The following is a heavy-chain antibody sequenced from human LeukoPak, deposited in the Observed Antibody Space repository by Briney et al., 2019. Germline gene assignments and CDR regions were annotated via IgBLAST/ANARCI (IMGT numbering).Heavy chain of an antibody. CDR1: GFTVSSNY. CDR2: IYSGGST. V-gene: IGHV3-66*01. J-gene: IGHJ3*02. Sequence: GGSLRLSCAASGFTVSSNYMSWVRQAPGKGLEWVSDIYSGGSTYYADSVKGRFTISRDNSKNTLYLQMNSLRAEDTAVYYCALWFGELYALDIWGQGTMVTVSS. CDR3: ALWFGELYALDI. D-gene: IGHD3-10*01.